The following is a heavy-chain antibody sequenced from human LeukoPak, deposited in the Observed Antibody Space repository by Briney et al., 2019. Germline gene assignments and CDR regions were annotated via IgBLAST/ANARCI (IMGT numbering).Heavy chain of an antibody. Sequence: PGGSLRLSCAASGFTFSSYSMNWVRQAPGKGLEWVSSISSSSSYIYYADSVKGRFIISRDNAKNSLYLQMNSLRAEDTAVYYCARGEQQLVIDYWGQGTLVTVSS. D-gene: IGHD6-13*01. CDR1: GFTFSSYS. CDR3: ARGEQQLVIDY. CDR2: ISSSSSYI. V-gene: IGHV3-21*01. J-gene: IGHJ4*02.